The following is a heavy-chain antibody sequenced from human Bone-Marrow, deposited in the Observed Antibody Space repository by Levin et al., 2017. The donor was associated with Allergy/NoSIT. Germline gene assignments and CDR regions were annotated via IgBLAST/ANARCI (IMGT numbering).Heavy chain of an antibody. CDR1: GFNFRLYG. V-gene: IGHV3-23*01. J-gene: IGHJ6*03. CDR3: AKIGGDYRPGDPYHMDV. D-gene: IGHD2-21*02. CDR2: ISSLGSA. Sequence: GESLKISCAASGFNFRLYGMTWVRQAPGKGLEWVSGISSLGSAYSADSVKGRFFTLRDTSKKMFYLQMNRVSVEDTATYYCAKIGGDYRPGDPYHMDVWGKGTTVIVS.